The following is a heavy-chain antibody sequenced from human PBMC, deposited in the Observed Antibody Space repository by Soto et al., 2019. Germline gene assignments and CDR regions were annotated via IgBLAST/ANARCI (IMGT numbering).Heavy chain of an antibody. CDR3: TKSKFVGICQEV. CDR2: IYYSGST. Sequence: SETLSLTCTVSGGSISSYYWSWIRQPPGKGLEWIGYIYYSGSTNYNPSVKGRFTISRDNAKNTLYLQMSSLRDDDTAVYYCTKSKFVGICQEVWGQGTPVTVS. CDR1: GGSISSYY. D-gene: IGHD3-16*01. V-gene: IGHV4-59*08. J-gene: IGHJ4*02.